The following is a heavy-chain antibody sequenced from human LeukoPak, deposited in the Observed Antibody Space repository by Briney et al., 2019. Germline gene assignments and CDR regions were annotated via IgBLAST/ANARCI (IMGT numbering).Heavy chain of an antibody. CDR1: GGSFSGYY. J-gene: IGHJ6*03. CDR3: GRGGGNYDYVWGSYRLGYYYYMDV. CDR2: INHGGST. D-gene: IGHD3-16*02. V-gene: IGHV4-34*01. Sequence: SETLSLTCAVYGGSFSGYYWVWIRHPPGQGLEGVVVINHGGSTNYNPFLESRVTISVETSKNEFSLMLSSVTADDTAVYYCGRGGGNYDYVWGSYRLGYYYYMDVWGKGTTVTVSS.